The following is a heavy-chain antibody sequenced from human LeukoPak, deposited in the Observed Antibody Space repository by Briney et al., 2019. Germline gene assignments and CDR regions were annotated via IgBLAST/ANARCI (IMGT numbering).Heavy chain of an antibody. CDR2: IIPSLGTA. D-gene: IGHD3-22*01. Sequence: KISCKASGGTFSSYAISWVRQAPGQGLEWMGGIIPSLGTANYAQKFKGRVTITADKSTSTAYMELSSLRSEDTAVYYCARDYDRSGYEETGAIDIWGQGTMVTVSS. CDR3: ARDYDRSGYEETGAIDI. CDR1: GGTFSSYA. V-gene: IGHV1-69*06. J-gene: IGHJ3*02.